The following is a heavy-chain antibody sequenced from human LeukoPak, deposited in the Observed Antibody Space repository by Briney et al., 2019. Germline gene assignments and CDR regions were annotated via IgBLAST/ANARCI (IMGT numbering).Heavy chain of an antibody. CDR3: ARSQLWFGDAPGWFDP. CDR1: GGSFSGYY. J-gene: IGHJ5*02. Sequence: SETLSLTCAVYGGSFSGYYWSWIRQPPGKGLEWIGYIYYSGSTNYNPSLKSRVTISVDTSKNQFSLKLSSVTAADTAVYYCARSQLWFGDAPGWFDPWGQGTLVTVSS. CDR2: IYYSGST. V-gene: IGHV4-59*01. D-gene: IGHD3-10*01.